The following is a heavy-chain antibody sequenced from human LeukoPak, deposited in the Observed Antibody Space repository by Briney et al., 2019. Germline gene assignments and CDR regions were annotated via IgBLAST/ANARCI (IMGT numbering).Heavy chain of an antibody. D-gene: IGHD2-15*01. Sequence: SVKVSCKASGGAFSSYAISWVRQAPGQGLEWMGGIIPIFGTANYAQKFQGRVTITADESTSTAYMELSSLRSEDTAVYYCARDLDCSGGSCYSWWGQGTLVTVSS. CDR3: ARDLDCSGGSCYSW. CDR1: GGAFSSYA. J-gene: IGHJ4*02. CDR2: IIPIFGTA. V-gene: IGHV1-69*01.